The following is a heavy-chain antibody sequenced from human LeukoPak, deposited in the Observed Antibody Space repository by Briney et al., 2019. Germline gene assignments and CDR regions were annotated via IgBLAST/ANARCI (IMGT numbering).Heavy chain of an antibody. CDR1: GFTFSSYV. CDR3: AKDPRVYSGYGSHHY. J-gene: IGHJ4*02. CDR2: ISGSGGST. D-gene: IGHD5-12*01. V-gene: IGHV3-23*01. Sequence: GGSLRLSCAASGFTFSSYVMSWVRQAPGKGLEWVSAISGSGGSTYYADSVKGRFTISRDNSKNTLYLQMNGLRAEDTAVYYCAKDPRVYSGYGSHHYWGQGTLVTVSS.